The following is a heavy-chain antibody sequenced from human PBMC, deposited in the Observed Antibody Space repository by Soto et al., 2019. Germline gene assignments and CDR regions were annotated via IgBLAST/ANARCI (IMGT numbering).Heavy chain of an antibody. V-gene: IGHV2-5*02. CDR3: ARIPNYYQYDWFDP. J-gene: IGHJ5*02. Sequence: QITLKESGPTLVKPTQTLTLTCTFSGFSLTTRGVGVGWIRQPPGKALECLALIYWDDDKRYSPSLQSRLSITKATSKNQVVLTMTNVDPVDTATYYCARIPNYYQYDWFDPWGQGTLVSVSS. CDR2: IYWDDDK. CDR1: GFSLTTRGVG. D-gene: IGHD3-16*01.